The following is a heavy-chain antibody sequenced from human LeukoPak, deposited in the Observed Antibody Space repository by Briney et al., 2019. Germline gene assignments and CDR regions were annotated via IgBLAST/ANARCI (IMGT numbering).Heavy chain of an antibody. CDR3: ARDTKRSRARWENLGFDP. J-gene: IGHJ5*02. V-gene: IGHV1-18*01. CDR2: ISGYNDNT. CDR1: GYTFSSYG. D-gene: IGHD1-26*01. Sequence: ASVKVSCKASGYTFSSYGISWVRQAPGQGLEWMGWISGYNDNTKYYAQKLQGRVTMATDTSTSTAYMELRSLRSDDTAVYYCARDTKRSRARWENLGFDPWGQGTLVTVSS.